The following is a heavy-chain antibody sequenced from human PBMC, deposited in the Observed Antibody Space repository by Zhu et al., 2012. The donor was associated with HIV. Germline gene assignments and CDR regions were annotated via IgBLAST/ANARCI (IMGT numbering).Heavy chain of an antibody. CDR2: IYYSGST. D-gene: IGHD3-22*01. V-gene: IGHV4-30-4*08. CDR3: ARDAPYYDSSGYYYYYYYMDV. CDR1: GGSISSGDYY. Sequence: QVQLQESGPGLVKPSQTLSLTCTVSGGSISSGDYYWSWIRQPPGKGLEWIGYIYYSGSTYYNPSLKSRVTISVDTSKNQFSLKLSSVTAADTAVYYCARDAPYYDSSGYYYYYYYMDVWGKGTTVTVSS. J-gene: IGHJ6*03.